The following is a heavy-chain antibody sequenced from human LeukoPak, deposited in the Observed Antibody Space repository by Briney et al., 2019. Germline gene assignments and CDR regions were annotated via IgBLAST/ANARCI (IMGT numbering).Heavy chain of an antibody. CDR3: ARRKGPYGSGTYYDS. D-gene: IGHD3-10*01. V-gene: IGHV3-20*04. Sequence: GGSLRLSCAASGFPFDDYGMSWVRLAPGKGLEWVSGVSWNSAYTEYADSVRGRFTISRDNAKKSLYLQMNSLRVDDTALYYCARRKGPYGSGTYYDSWGQGTLVSVSS. J-gene: IGHJ4*02. CDR2: VSWNSAYT. CDR1: GFPFDDYG.